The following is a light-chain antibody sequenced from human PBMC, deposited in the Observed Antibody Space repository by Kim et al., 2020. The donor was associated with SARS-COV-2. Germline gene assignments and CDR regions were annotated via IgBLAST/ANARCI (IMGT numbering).Light chain of an antibody. CDR2: DVS. J-gene: IGLJ3*02. V-gene: IGLV2-14*03. CDR3: SSNTSSNTLV. CDR1: SSDIGDYNY. Sequence: GQSITISCTGTSSDIGDYNYVSWFQKHPVKAPKLLIYDVSNRPSGVSNRFSGSKSGNTASLTISGLQAEDEADYYCSSNTSSNTLVFGGGTKLTVL.